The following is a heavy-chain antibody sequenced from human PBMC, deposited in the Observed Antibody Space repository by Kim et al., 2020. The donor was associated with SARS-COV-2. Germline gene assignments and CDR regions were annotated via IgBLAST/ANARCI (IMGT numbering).Heavy chain of an antibody. D-gene: IGHD3-10*01. CDR3: VRERLTTVGGATFLYVDL. V-gene: IGHV3-23*01. J-gene: IGHJ2*01. Sequence: GGSLRLSCAASGFTFSSYGISWVRQAPGTGLEWVSAHSGSANGDDTHYAGYVRGRFTLSRDNPKNTLYLQMNSLRVEDTAKYYCVRERLTTVGGATFLYVDLWGRGTLVTVSS. CDR1: GFTFSSYG. CDR2: HSGSANGDDT.